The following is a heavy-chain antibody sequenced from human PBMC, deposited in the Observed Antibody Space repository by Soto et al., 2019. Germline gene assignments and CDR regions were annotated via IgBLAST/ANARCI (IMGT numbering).Heavy chain of an antibody. J-gene: IGHJ6*03. CDR3: AREFVVVPAATLGHYYMDV. CDR1: GYTFTSYY. Sequence: ASVKVSGKASGYTFTSYYMHWVRQAPGQGLEWMGIINPSGGSTSYAQKFQGRVTMTRDTSTSTVYMELSSLRSEDTAVYYCAREFVVVPAATLGHYYMDVWGKGTTVTVSS. CDR2: INPSGGST. D-gene: IGHD2-2*01. V-gene: IGHV1-46*01.